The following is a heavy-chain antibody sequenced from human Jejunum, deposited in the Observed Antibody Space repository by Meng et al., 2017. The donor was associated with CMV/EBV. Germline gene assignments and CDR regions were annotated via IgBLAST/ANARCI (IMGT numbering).Heavy chain of an antibody. CDR2: ISCYNGDT. J-gene: IGHJ4*02. V-gene: IGHV1-18*01. CDR3: ARDPSNTSGRYAYFDY. Sequence: QFQLVQSGAEVKKPGASVRVSCKASGYTFTHHGISWIRQAPGQGLEWMGWISCYNGDTNYAQKLQGRVTMTTDTSTNTAYMDLRGLRSDDTAVYYCARDPSNTSGRYAYFDYWGQGTLVTVSS. CDR1: GYTFTHHG. D-gene: IGHD6-19*01.